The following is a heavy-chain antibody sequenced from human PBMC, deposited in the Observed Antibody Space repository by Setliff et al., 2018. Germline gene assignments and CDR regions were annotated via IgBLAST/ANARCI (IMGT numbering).Heavy chain of an antibody. J-gene: IGHJ6*02. D-gene: IGHD2-21*01. CDR1: GDSFSDYY. V-gene: IGHV4-34*01. Sequence: SETLSLTCVVYGDSFSDYYWSWIRQPPGKGLEWIEEINHRGSTNYSPSLRSRVSMSLDTSKRQVSLNLNSVTAADTGVYYCATRTFAVIPHSGLGLDYFYGMDVWGRGTTVTVSS. CDR2: INHRGST. CDR3: ATRTFAVIPHSGLGLDYFYGMDV.